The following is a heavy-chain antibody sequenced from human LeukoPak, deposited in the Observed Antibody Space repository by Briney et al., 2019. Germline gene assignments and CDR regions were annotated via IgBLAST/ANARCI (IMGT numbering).Heavy chain of an antibody. D-gene: IGHD3-22*01. J-gene: IGHJ3*02. CDR3: ARDSGYYYDSSGYYRGAFDI. CDR1: GFTFSSYE. Sequence: PGGSLRLSCVASGFTFSSYEMNWVRQAPGKGLEWVSYISSSGSTIYYADSVKGRFTISRDNAKNSLYLQMNSLRAEDTAVYYCARDSGYYYDSSGYYRGAFDIWGQGTMVTVSS. CDR2: ISSSGSTI. V-gene: IGHV3-48*03.